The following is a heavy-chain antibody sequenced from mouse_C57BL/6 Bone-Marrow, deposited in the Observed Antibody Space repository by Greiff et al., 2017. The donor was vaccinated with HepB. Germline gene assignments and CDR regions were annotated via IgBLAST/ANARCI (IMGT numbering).Heavy chain of an antibody. V-gene: IGHV1-64*01. CDR3: AGDYYGSGLDY. Sequence: QVQLQQPGAELVKPGASVKLSCKASGYTFTSYWMHWVKQRPGQGLEWIGMIHPNSGSTNYNEKFKSKATLTVDKSTSTAYMQLSSLTSEASAVYSCAGDYYGSGLDYWGQGTSVTVSS. CDR1: GYTFTSYW. CDR2: IHPNSGST. D-gene: IGHD1-1*01. J-gene: IGHJ4*01.